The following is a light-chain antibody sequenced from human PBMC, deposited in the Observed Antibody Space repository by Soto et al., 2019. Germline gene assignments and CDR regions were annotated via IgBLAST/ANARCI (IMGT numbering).Light chain of an antibody. Sequence: EIVLTQSPATLSVSPGERAPPSCRSSQSVSSYLAWYQQIPGQAPRLLIYGASTRATGIPARFSGSGSGTEFTLTISSLQSEDFAVYYCQQYNKWPPSTFGQGTKVDIK. CDR2: GAS. V-gene: IGKV3-15*01. CDR1: QSVSSY. J-gene: IGKJ1*01. CDR3: QQYNKWPPST.